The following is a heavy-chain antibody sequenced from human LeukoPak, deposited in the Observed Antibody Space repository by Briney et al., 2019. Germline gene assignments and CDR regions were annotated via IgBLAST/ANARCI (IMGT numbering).Heavy chain of an antibody. CDR3: ARGPIAAASTGSRNEDY. J-gene: IGHJ4*02. D-gene: IGHD6-13*01. V-gene: IGHV3-74*01. Sequence: GGSLRLSCAVSGFTFSTYWMHWVRQVAGKGLVWVSRINTDGSSTSYADSVKGRFTISRDNAKNSLYLQMNSLRAEDTAVYYCARGPIAAASTGSRNEDYWGQGTLVTVSS. CDR2: INTDGSST. CDR1: GFTFSTYW.